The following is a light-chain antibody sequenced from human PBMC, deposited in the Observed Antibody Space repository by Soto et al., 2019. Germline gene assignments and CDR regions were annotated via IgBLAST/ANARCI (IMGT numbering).Light chain of an antibody. V-gene: IGLV1-40*01. CDR3: QSYDSSLSGYVV. Sequence: QSVLTQPPSVSGAPGQRVTISCTGRSSNIGAGYDVHWYQQLPGTAPKLLIYGNSNRPSGVPDRFSGSKSGTSASLAITGLQAEDEADYYFQSYDSSLSGYVVFGGGTNLTVL. CDR1: SSNIGAGYD. CDR2: GNS. J-gene: IGLJ2*01.